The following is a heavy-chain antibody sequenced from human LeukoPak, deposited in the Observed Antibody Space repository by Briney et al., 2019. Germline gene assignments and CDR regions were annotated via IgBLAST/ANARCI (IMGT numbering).Heavy chain of an antibody. D-gene: IGHD3-16*01. CDR3: ARDQSGFGGHNNDAFDI. Sequence: PSETLSLTCTVSGGSISNYYWNWIRQPAGKGLEWVGRVYASGSTRYNPSFNSRVTMSAETSKNQVSLKMTSVTAADTAVYICARDQSGFGGHNNDAFDIWGQGTMVTVSS. V-gene: IGHV4-4*07. CDR2: VYASGST. J-gene: IGHJ3*02. CDR1: GGSISNYY.